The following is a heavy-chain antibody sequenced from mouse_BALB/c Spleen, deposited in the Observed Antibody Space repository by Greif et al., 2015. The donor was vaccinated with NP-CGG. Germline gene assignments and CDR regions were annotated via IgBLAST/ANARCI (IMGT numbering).Heavy chain of an antibody. V-gene: IGHV1S81*02. Sequence: QVHVKQSGAELVKPGASVKLSCKASGYTFTSYWMHWVKQRPGQGLEWIGEINPSNGRTNYNEKFKSKATLTVDKSSSTAYMQLSSLTSEDSAVYYCARSGYYGSSPYAMDYWGQGTSVTVSS. CDR1: GYTFTSYW. CDR2: INPSNGRT. CDR3: ARSGYYGSSPYAMDY. J-gene: IGHJ4*01. D-gene: IGHD1-1*01.